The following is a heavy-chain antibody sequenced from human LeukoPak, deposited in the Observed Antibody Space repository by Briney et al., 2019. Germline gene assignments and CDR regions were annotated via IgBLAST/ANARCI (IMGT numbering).Heavy chain of an antibody. CDR1: GYTFTSYY. D-gene: IGHD1-26*01. CDR3: ASLATPFDP. J-gene: IGHJ5*02. Sequence: ASVKVSCKASGYTFTSYYMHWVRQAPGQGLEWMGIINPSGGSTNYAQSFQDRVTITADESTSTAYMELSNLRSDDTAVYYCASLATPFDPWGQGTLVTVSS. CDR2: INPSGGST. V-gene: IGHV1-46*01.